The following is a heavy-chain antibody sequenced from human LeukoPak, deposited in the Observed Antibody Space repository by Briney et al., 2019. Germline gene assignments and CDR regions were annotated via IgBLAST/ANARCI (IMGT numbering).Heavy chain of an antibody. CDR2: IYPGDSDT. Sequence: GESLKFSCKGSGYSFTSYWIGWVRQIPGKGLDWMGIIYPGDSDTRYSPYFQGQVTISADKSISTAYLQWSSLKASDTAMYYCARQVPSTVTTLSPFYYYYMDVWGKGTTVTVSS. D-gene: IGHD4-17*01. CDR1: GYSFTSYW. J-gene: IGHJ6*03. V-gene: IGHV5-51*01. CDR3: ARQVPSTVTTLSPFYYYYMDV.